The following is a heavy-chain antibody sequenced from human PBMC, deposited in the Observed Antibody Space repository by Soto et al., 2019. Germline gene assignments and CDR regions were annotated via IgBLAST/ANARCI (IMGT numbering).Heavy chain of an antibody. D-gene: IGHD3-22*01. CDR3: ARDPNDSSAYYHHYYYGMDV. J-gene: IGHJ6*02. V-gene: IGHV1-3*01. CDR1: GYTFTSYG. CDR2: INAGNGNT. Sequence: QIKRMQSGAEVKKPGASVKVSCKASGYTFTSYGIHWVRQAPGQRLEWTGGINAGNGNTKYSEKFQGRVTITRDTSASTAYLELSSLRSEDTAVYYCARDPNDSSAYYHHYYYGMDVWGQGTTVTVSS.